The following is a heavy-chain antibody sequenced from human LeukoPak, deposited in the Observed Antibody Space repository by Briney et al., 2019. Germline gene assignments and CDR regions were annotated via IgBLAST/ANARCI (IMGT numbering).Heavy chain of an antibody. Sequence: SVKVSCKASGGTFSSYAISWVRQAPGQGLEWMGRIIPIFGTANYAQKFQGRVTITTAESTSTAYMELSSLRSEDTAVYYCASTVVRGVIPLEYFQHWGQGTLVTVFS. D-gene: IGHD3-10*01. CDR3: ASTVVRGVIPLEYFQH. CDR1: GGTFSSYA. J-gene: IGHJ1*01. CDR2: IIPIFGTA. V-gene: IGHV1-69*05.